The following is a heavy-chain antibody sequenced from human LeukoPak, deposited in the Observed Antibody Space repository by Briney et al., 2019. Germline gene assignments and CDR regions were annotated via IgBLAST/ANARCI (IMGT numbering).Heavy chain of an antibody. V-gene: IGHV5-51*01. CDR1: GYSFTSYW. D-gene: IGHD6-19*01. CDR3: ASTFSGYSSGWYWFDP. CDR2: IYPGDSGT. Sequence: GESLKISCKGSGYSFTSYWIGWVRQMPGKGLEWMGIIYPGDSGTRYSPSFQGQVTISADKSISTAYLQWSSLKASDTAMYYCASTFSGYSSGWYWFDPWGQGTLVTVSS. J-gene: IGHJ5*02.